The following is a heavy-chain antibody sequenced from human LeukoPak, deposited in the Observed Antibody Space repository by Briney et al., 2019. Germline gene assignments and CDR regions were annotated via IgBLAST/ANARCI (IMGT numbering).Heavy chain of an antibody. CDR1: GYTFNIYG. CDR3: ARGWENDY. J-gene: IGHJ4*02. D-gene: IGHD1-26*01. V-gene: IGHV1-18*01. Sequence: GASVTVSCKASGYTFNIYGITWVRQAPGQGLEWMGWINTYNSNTNYAQKLQGRVTMTRDPFTSTVYMELRSLRSDDTAVYYCARGWENDYWGQGSLVTVSS. CDR2: INTYNSNT.